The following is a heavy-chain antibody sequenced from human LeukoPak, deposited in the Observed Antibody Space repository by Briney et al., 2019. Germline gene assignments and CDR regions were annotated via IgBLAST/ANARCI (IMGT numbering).Heavy chain of an antibody. V-gene: IGHV3-30*18. D-gene: IGHD3-10*01. Sequence: PGRSLRLSCAASGFTFSSYGMHWVRQAPGKGLEWVAVISYDGSNKYYADSVKGRFTISRDNSKNTLYLQMNSLRAEDTAVYYCAKGRYYYGSGTPFPVDYWGQGTLVTVSS. CDR1: GFTFSSYG. CDR3: AKGRYYYGSGTPFPVDY. J-gene: IGHJ4*02. CDR2: ISYDGSNK.